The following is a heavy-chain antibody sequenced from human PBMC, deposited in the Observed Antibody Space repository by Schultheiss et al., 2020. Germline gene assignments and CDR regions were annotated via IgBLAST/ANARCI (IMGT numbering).Heavy chain of an antibody. D-gene: IGHD3-3*01. J-gene: IGHJ4*02. CDR3: ARQDDFWSGTFDY. Sequence: SETLSLTCTVSGYSISSGYYWGWIRQPPGKGLEWIGSIYHSGSTNYNPSLKSRVTISVDTSKNQFSLKLSSVTAADTAVYYCARQDDFWSGTFDYWGQGTLVTVSS. V-gene: IGHV4-38-2*02. CDR2: IYHSGST. CDR1: GYSISSGYY.